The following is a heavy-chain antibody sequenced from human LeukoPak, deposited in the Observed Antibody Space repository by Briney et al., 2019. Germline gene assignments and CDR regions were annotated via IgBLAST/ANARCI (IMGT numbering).Heavy chain of an antibody. CDR2: LSASGTT. Sequence: GGSLRLSCAASGFTFSTYAMSCLRQAPGKGLEWVSGLSASGTTYYADSVKGRFTISRDNAKNSLYLQMNSLRAEDTAVYYCARRRYLVDNDDAFDIWGQGTTVTVSS. CDR3: ARRRYLVDNDDAFDI. J-gene: IGHJ3*02. CDR1: GFTFSTYA. D-gene: IGHD1-1*01. V-gene: IGHV3-23*01.